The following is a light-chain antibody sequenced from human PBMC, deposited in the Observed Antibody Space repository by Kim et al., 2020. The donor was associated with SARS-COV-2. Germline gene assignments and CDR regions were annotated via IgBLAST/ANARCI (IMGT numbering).Light chain of an antibody. CDR1: QSVGSSL. J-gene: IGKJ2*03. CDR2: EAF. CDR3: QQYGSSPYS. V-gene: IGKV3-20*01. Sequence: LSPGERSTLSCRASQSVGSSLLAWYQQKPGQAPRLLIYEAFKRVAGIPDRFSGSGSGTDFTLTISRPEPEDFAMYYCQQYGSSPYSFGQGTKLEI.